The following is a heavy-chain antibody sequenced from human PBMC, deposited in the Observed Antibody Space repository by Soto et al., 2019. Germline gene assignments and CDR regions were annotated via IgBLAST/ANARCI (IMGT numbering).Heavy chain of an antibody. CDR3: AGSTYYDFWGGYPGDYYYYMDV. V-gene: IGHV4-59*01. D-gene: IGHD3-3*01. J-gene: IGHJ6*03. Sequence: SETLSLTCTVSGGSISSYYWSWIRQPPGKGLEWIGYIYYSGSTNYNPSLKSRVTISVDTSKNQFSLKLSSVTAADTAVYYCAGSTYYDFWGGYPGDYYYYMDVWGKGTTVTVSS. CDR2: IYYSGST. CDR1: GGSISSYY.